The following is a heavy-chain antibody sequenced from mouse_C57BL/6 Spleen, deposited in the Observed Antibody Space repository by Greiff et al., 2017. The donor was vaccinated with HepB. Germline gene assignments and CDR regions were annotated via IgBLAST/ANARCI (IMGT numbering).Heavy chain of an antibody. Sequence: EVQLVESEGGLVQPGSSMKLSCTASGFTFSDYYMAWVRQVPEKGLEWVANINYDGSSTYYLDSLKSRFIISRDNAKNILYLQMSSLKSEDTATYYCARVDYSNYAFDYWGQGTTLTVSS. D-gene: IGHD2-5*01. CDR2: INYDGSST. J-gene: IGHJ2*01. V-gene: IGHV5-16*01. CDR3: ARVDYSNYAFDY. CDR1: GFTFSDYY.